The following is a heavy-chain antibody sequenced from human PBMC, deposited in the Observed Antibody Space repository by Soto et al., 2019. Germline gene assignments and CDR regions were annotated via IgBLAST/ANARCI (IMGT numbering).Heavy chain of an antibody. CDR3: TRVVCINVGIAFRYNYYAMDV. Sequence: QVQLMQSGAEVKKPGSSVKVSCKASGGTFSSYAISWVRQAPGQGLEWMVGIIPIFGTANYAQKLQDRVTITADASTSTAYMEISSLRSEDTAVYYCTRVVCINVGIAFRYNYYAMDVWGQGTTVTVSS. D-gene: IGHD6-13*01. CDR1: GGTFSSYA. J-gene: IGHJ6*02. CDR2: IIPIFGTA. V-gene: IGHV1-69*01.